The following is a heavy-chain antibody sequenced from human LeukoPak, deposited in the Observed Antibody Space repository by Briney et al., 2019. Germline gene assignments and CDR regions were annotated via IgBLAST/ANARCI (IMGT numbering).Heavy chain of an antibody. CDR3: ARGGDHLDKRSAFDI. CDR2: INPSGGST. J-gene: IGHJ3*02. Sequence: ASVKVSCKASGYTFTSYDMHSVRQAAGQRLEWMGIINPSGGSTSYAQKFQGRVTMTRDTSTSTVYMELSSLRSEDTAVYYCARGGDHLDKRSAFDIWGQGTMVTVSS. D-gene: IGHD6-25*01. V-gene: IGHV1-46*01. CDR1: GYTFTSYD.